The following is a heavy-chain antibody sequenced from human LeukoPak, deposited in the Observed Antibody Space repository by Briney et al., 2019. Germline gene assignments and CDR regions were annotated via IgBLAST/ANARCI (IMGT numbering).Heavy chain of an antibody. CDR3: AREAYYYDSSGSWGCFDY. CDR1: GFTFSSYA. Sequence: GGSLRLSCAASGFTFSSYAMHWVRQAPGKGLEYVSAISSNGGSTYYANSVKGRFTISRDNSKNTMYLQMGSLRAEDMAVYYCAREAYYYDSSGSWGCFDYWGQGTLVTVSS. V-gene: IGHV3-64*01. CDR2: ISSNGGST. J-gene: IGHJ4*02. D-gene: IGHD3-22*01.